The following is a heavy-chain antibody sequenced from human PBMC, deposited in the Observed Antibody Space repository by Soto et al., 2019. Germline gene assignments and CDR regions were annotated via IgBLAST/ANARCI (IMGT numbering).Heavy chain of an antibody. CDR1: GFSFSTYN. D-gene: IGHD2-15*01. CDR2: ISTTSFTI. Sequence: QTGGSLRLSCAASGFSFSTYNMDWVRQAPGKGPEWIAYISTTSFTIYYADSVKGRFTISRDNDRNSLYLEMNSLRDEDAAVYYCARDRCYDGTCYSASDSWGQGTLVTVSS. CDR3: ARDRCYDGTCYSASDS. J-gene: IGHJ5*01. V-gene: IGHV3-48*02.